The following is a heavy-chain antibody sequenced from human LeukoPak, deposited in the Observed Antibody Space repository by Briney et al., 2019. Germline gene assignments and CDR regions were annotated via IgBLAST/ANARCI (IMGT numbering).Heavy chain of an antibody. J-gene: IGHJ4*02. Sequence: PGGSLRLSCAVSGFTFSSYSMNWVRQAPGKGLEWVSSISSSSCYIYYADSVKGRFTISRDNAKNSLYLQMNSLRAEDTAVYYCARDPQYCSSTSCSRWVYWGQGTLVTVSS. V-gene: IGHV3-21*01. CDR3: ARDPQYCSSTSCSRWVY. CDR2: ISSSSCYI. CDR1: GFTFSSYS. D-gene: IGHD2-2*01.